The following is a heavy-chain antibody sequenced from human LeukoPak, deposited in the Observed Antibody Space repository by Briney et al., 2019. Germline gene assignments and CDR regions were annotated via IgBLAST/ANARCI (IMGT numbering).Heavy chain of an antibody. CDR3: ATSEPIQRRYYYYMDV. D-gene: IGHD5-18*01. J-gene: IGHJ6*03. CDR1: GGSISSYY. V-gene: IGHV4-4*07. Sequence: PSETLSLTCTVSGGSISSYYWSWLRQPAGKGLEWIGRIYTSGSTNYNPSLKSRVTISLNTYKNQFSLELSSVTAADNAVYYHATSEPIQRRYYYYMDVWGKGTTVTVSS. CDR2: IYTSGST.